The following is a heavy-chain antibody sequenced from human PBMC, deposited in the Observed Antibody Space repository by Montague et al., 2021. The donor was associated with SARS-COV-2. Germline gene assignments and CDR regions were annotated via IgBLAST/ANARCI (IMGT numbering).Heavy chain of an antibody. CDR2: INYSGST. J-gene: IGHJ6*02. CDR3: ARNLVVHYWYGMDV. Sequence: SETLSLTCTVAGGSISSYYWSWIRQPAGKGLEWIGYINYSGSTNYNPSLKGRVTISVDTSKNQFSLNLSSVTAADTAVYYCARNLVVHYWYGMDVWGQGTTVTVSS. V-gene: IGHV4-59*01. CDR1: GGSISSYY. D-gene: IGHD2-15*01.